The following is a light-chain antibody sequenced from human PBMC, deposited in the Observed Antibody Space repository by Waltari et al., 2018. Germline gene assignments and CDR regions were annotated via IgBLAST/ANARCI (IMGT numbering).Light chain of an antibody. CDR2: EVN. CDR1: SSDIGAYDY. Sequence: QSALTQPPSASGSPGQSVTISCTGTSSDIGAYDYVSWYQQRPGKAPKLMIFEVNQWPAWVLDRFSGSKSGNTASLTIFGLRPEDEADYYCSSYAGTNNLVVFGGGTKLTVL. CDR3: SSYAGTNNLVV. V-gene: IGLV2-8*01. J-gene: IGLJ2*01.